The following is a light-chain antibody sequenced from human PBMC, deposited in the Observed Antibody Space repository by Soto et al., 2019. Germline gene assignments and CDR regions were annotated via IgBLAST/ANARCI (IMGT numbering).Light chain of an antibody. CDR2: DAS. CDR1: QTISGW. CDR3: LQYNGYYRT. J-gene: IGKJ1*01. Sequence: DIQMTQSPSTLSASVGDTVTITCRASQTISGWLAWYQQRPGKAPNLLILDASTLESGVPSRFSGSGSGTTCTLTISSLQADDFATYYCLQYNGYYRTFGQGTKVEIK. V-gene: IGKV1-5*01.